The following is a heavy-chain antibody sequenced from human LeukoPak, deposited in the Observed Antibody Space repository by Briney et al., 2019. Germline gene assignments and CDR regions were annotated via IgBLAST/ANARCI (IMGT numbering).Heavy chain of an antibody. Sequence: GRSLRLSCAASGFTFSSYAMHWVRQPPGKGLEWVTVISYDGSTKYYTDSVKGRFTISRDNSKNTLYLQMNSLRTEDTALYYCARDHSLEYGNWFDPWGQGTLVTVSS. D-gene: IGHD3-3*01. V-gene: IGHV3-30*04. J-gene: IGHJ5*02. CDR2: ISYDGSTK. CDR3: ARDHSLEYGNWFDP. CDR1: GFTFSSYA.